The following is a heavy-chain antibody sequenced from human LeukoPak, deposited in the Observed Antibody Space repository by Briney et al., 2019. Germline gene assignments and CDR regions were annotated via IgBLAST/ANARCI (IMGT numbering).Heavy chain of an antibody. CDR2: INHSGST. CDR3: ARGGLHRIYCSGGSCFDYPYYYYYYMDV. Sequence: SETLSLTCAVYGGSFSGYYWSWIRQPPGKGLEWIGEINHSGSTNYNPSLKSRVTISVDASKNQFSLKLSSVTAADTAVYYCARGGLHRIYCSGGSCFDYPYYYYYYMDVWGKGTTVTVSS. D-gene: IGHD2-15*01. V-gene: IGHV4-34*01. J-gene: IGHJ6*03. CDR1: GGSFSGYY.